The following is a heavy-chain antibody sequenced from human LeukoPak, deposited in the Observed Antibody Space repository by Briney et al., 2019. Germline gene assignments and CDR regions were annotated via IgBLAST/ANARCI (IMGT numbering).Heavy chain of an antibody. Sequence: GTSLRLSCAASEFTFDSYAMHWVRQAPGKGLEWVAVISYDGSNEYYTDSVRGRFSISRDNSKNTLYLQMNSLETEDTALYYCATNLANAYACYFNFWGQGTLVTVSS. CDR2: ISYDGSNE. V-gene: IGHV3-30-3*01. CDR1: EFTFDSYA. CDR3: ATNLANAYACYFNF. J-gene: IGHJ4*02. D-gene: IGHD3-16*01.